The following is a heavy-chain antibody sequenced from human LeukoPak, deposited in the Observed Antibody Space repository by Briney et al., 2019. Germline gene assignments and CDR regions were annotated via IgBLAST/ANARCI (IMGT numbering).Heavy chain of an antibody. Sequence: GGSLRLSCAASGFTFSDYYMSWIRQAPGKALEWVSYVSSGSSTIYYADSVKGRFTVSRDNGKRSLYLHMNSLRAEDTAMYYCARGAVLRYFDWSQTGFDYWGQGTLVTVSS. CDR1: GFTFSDYY. CDR2: VSSGSSTI. V-gene: IGHV3-11*04. CDR3: ARGAVLRYFDWSQTGFDY. D-gene: IGHD3-9*01. J-gene: IGHJ4*02.